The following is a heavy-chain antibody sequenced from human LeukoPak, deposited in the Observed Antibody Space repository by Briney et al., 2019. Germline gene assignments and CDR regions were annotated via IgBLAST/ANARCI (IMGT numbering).Heavy chain of an antibody. CDR3: ARDTVAGTDY. Sequence: SETLSLTCAVYGGSFSGYYWSWIRQPPGKGLEWIGEIYHSGSTNYNPSLKSRVTISVDKSKNQFSLKLSSVTAADTAVYYCARDTVAGTDYWGQGTLVTVSS. D-gene: IGHD4-23*01. V-gene: IGHV4-34*01. J-gene: IGHJ4*02. CDR2: IYHSGST. CDR1: GGSFSGYY.